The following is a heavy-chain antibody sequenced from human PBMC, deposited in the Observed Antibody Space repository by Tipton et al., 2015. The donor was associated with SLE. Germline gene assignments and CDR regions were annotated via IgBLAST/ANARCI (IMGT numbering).Heavy chain of an antibody. J-gene: IGHJ2*01. D-gene: IGHD3-22*01. CDR3: AKDPDYYDSSGWYFDL. CDR1: GFIFSSYA. V-gene: IGHV3-23*01. CDR2: ISGSGSNT. Sequence: GSLRLSCAASGFIFSSYAMSWVRQAPGKGLEWVSTISGSGSNTYYADSVKGRFTISRDNSKNSLSLQMNSLRAEDTAVYYCAKDPDYYDSSGWYFDLWGRGTLLSVSS.